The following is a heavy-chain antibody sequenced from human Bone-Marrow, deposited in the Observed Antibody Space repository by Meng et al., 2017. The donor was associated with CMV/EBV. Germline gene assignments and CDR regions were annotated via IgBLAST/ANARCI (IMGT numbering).Heavy chain of an antibody. Sequence: GESLKISCAASGFTFSSYSMNWVRQAPGKGLEWVSSISRSSSYIYYADSVKGRFTISRDNAKNSLYLQMNSLRAEDTALYYCARALKPGGIVGATAGYWGQGTLVTVSS. J-gene: IGHJ4*02. CDR3: ARALKPGGIVGATAGY. CDR2: ISRSSSYI. CDR1: GFTFSSYS. V-gene: IGHV3-21*04. D-gene: IGHD1-26*01.